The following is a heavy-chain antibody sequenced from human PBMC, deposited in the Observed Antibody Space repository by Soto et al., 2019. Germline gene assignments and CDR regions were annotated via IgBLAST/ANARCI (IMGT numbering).Heavy chain of an antibody. J-gene: IGHJ4*02. D-gene: IGHD6-13*01. CDR1: GFTFSSYG. V-gene: IGHV3-30*18. CDR3: AKDHSSSWYYFDY. Sequence: GGSLRLPCAASGFTFSSYGMHWVRQAPGKGLEWVAVISYDGSNKYYADSVKGRFTISRDNSKNTLYLQMNSLRAEDTAVYYCAKDHSSSWYYFDYWGQGTLVTVSS. CDR2: ISYDGSNK.